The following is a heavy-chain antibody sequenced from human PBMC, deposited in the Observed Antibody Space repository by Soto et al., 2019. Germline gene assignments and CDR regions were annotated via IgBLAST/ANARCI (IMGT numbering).Heavy chain of an antibody. D-gene: IGHD3-10*01. CDR3: ARDIGSYAYGEGY. V-gene: IGHV4-4*07. CDR2: VYSSGTT. Sequence: SETLSLTCSVSGGSINSHWRSWIRQPAGKGLEWIGRVYSSGTTDHNPSLNSRATMSVETSKNQFSLKLSSVTAADTAVYYCARDIGSYAYGEGYWGQGIQVTVSS. CDR1: GGSINSHW. J-gene: IGHJ4*02.